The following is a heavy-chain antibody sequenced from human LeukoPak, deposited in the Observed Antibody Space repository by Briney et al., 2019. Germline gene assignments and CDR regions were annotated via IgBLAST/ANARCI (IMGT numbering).Heavy chain of an antibody. D-gene: IGHD6-19*01. V-gene: IGHV3-13*01. Sequence: PGGFLRLSCAASGFTFSSYDMHWVRQATGKGLEWVSAIGIAGDTYYPGSVKGRFTISRENVKNSLYLQMNSLRAEDTAVYYCARRGSGSGYYFDYWGQGTLVTVSS. J-gene: IGHJ4*02. CDR3: ARRGSGSGYYFDY. CDR1: GFTFSSYD. CDR2: IGIAGDT.